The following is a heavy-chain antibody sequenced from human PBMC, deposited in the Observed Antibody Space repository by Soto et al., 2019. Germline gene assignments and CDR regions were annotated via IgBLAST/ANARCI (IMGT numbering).Heavy chain of an antibody. CDR3: ARQSSGYYHEDY. J-gene: IGHJ4*02. CDR1: GASISSSSYY. V-gene: IGHV4-39*01. Sequence: PSETLSLTCTVSGASISSSSYYWDWIRQPPGKGLEWIGSIYYSGSTYSNPSLKSRVTISVDTSKNQFSLKLSSVTAADTAVYYCARQSSGYYHEDYWGQGTLVTVSS. CDR2: IYYSGST. D-gene: IGHD3-22*01.